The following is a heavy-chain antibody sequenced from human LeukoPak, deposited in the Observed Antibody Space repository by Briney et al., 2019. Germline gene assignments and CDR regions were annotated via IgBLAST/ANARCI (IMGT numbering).Heavy chain of an antibody. V-gene: IGHV3-21*01. J-gene: IGHJ4*02. Sequence: GGSLRLSCAASGFTFSSYSMNWVRQAPGKGLEWVSSISSSSSYIYYADSVKGRFTISRDNAKNSLYLQMNSLRAEDTAVYYCARVMSVGSTSCFDYWGQGTLVTVSS. CDR2: ISSSSSYI. CDR3: ARVMSVGSTSCFDY. CDR1: GFTFSSYS. D-gene: IGHD2-2*01.